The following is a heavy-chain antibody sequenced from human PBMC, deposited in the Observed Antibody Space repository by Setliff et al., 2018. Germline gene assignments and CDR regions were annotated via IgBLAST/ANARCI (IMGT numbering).Heavy chain of an antibody. CDR1: GGSISSSSYY. J-gene: IGHJ4*02. V-gene: IGHV4-39*01. D-gene: IGHD5-12*01. Sequence: SETLSLTCTVSGGSISSSSYYWGWIRQPPGKGLEWIGSIYYSGSTYYNPSLKSRVTISVDTSKNQFSLKLSSVTAADTAVYYCARQDSGWLDYWGQGTLVTVSS. CDR2: IYYSGST. CDR3: ARQDSGWLDY.